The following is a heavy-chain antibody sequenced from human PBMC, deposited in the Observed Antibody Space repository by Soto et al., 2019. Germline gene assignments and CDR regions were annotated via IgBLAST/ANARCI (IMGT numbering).Heavy chain of an antibody. Sequence: GGSLRLSCAASGFSFSTYEMNWVRQAPGKGLEWVSYISKNGIDIYYADSVKGRCTISRDNANYSLFLQMNSLRAEDTAVYYCAPRKSGSFNIGAFDIWGQGTMVTVSS. CDR3: APRKSGSFNIGAFDI. CDR2: ISKNGIDI. V-gene: IGHV3-48*03. CDR1: GFSFSTYE. D-gene: IGHD3-10*01. J-gene: IGHJ3*02.